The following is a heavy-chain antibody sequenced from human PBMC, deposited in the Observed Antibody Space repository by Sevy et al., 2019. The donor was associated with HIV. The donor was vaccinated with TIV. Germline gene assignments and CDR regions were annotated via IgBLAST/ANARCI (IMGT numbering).Heavy chain of an antibody. V-gene: IGHV1-18*01. J-gene: IGHJ4*02. D-gene: IGHD3-10*01. CDR1: GYTFASEG. CDR3: ARVPTYYYGSATYFES. CDR2: IGAYNGNA. Sequence: ASVKVSCKASGYTFASEGISCVRQAPGQGLEWMGWIGAYNGNANSAQKLQGRVTMTTDTSTSTAYMELSSLRSDDTAIYYCARVPTYYYGSATYFESWGQRTLVTVSS.